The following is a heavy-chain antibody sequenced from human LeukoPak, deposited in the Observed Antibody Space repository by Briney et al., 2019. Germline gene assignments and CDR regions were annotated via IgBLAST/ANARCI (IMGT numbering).Heavy chain of an antibody. V-gene: IGHV3-15*04. CDR2: IESKTDGGTT. CDR1: GFAFSNAW. CDR3: TTDPDYGGNY. Sequence: GGSLRLSCAASGFAFSNAWMSWVRQAPGKGLEWVGRIESKTDGGTTDYAAPVKGRFTISRDDSKNTLYLQMNSLKTEDTAVYYCTTDPDYGGNYWGQGTLVTVSS. D-gene: IGHD4-23*01. J-gene: IGHJ4*02.